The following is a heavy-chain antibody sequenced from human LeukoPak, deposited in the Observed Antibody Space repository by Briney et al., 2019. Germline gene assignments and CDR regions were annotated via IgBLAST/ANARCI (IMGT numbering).Heavy chain of an antibody. CDR1: GFTFSSYA. D-gene: IGHD3-10*01. CDR3: AKVPYSDYGSGRPPFTDA. V-gene: IGHV3-23*01. J-gene: IGHJ6*02. CDR2: ISDSGDNT. Sequence: PGGSLRLSCAASGFTFSSYAMSWVRQAPGEGLDWVATISDSGDNTYYADSVEGRFTISRDNSKNTLYLQMNSLRDEDTAIYYCAKVPYSDYGSGRPPFTDAWGQGTTVDISS.